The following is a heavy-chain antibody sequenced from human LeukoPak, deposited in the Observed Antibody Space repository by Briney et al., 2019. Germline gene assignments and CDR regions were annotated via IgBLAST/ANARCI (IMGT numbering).Heavy chain of an antibody. CDR2: IKQDGSDK. V-gene: IGHV3-7*05. D-gene: IGHD6-19*01. CDR3: ARQGSGWHTDY. J-gene: IGHJ4*02. CDR1: GFTFINYW. Sequence: PGGSLRLSCAASGFTFINYWMSWVRQAPGTGLEWVANIKQDGSDKYYVDSVKGRFTISRDNAKNSQYLQMNSLRAEDTAVYYCARQGSGWHTDYWGQGTLVTVSS.